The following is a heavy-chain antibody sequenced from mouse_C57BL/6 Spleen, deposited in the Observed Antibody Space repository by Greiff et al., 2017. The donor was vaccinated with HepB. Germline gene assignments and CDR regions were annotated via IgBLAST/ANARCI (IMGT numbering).Heavy chain of an antibody. D-gene: IGHD1-1*01. Sequence: VQLQQPGAELVRPGTSVKLSCKASGYTFTSYWMHWVKQRPGQGLEWIGVIDPSDSYTNYNQKFKGKATLTVDTSSSTAYMQLSSLTSEDSAVYYCAIVAPYYYAMDYWGQGTSVTVSS. V-gene: IGHV1-59*01. CDR3: AIVAPYYYAMDY. J-gene: IGHJ4*01. CDR2: IDPSDSYT. CDR1: GYTFTSYW.